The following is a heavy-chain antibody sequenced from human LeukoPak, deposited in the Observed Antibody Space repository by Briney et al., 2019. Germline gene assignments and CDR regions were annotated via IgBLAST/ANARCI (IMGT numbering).Heavy chain of an antibody. CDR3: ASAQTIRWPDAFDI. CDR1: GGSISSGGYS. J-gene: IGHJ3*02. D-gene: IGHD4-23*01. Sequence: PSQTLSLTCAVSGGSISSGGYSWSWIRQPPGKGLEWIGYIYHSGSTYYNPSLKSRVTISVDRSKNQFSLKLSSVTAADTAVYYCASAQTIRWPDAFDIWGQGTMVTVSS. CDR2: IYHSGST. V-gene: IGHV4-30-2*01.